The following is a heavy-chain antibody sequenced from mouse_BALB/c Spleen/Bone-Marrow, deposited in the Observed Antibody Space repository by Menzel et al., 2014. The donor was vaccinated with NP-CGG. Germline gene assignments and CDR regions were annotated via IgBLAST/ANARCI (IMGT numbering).Heavy chain of an antibody. CDR1: AYTFSDYT. D-gene: IGHD2-3*01. J-gene: IGHJ2*01. CDR3: ARGRWYY. Sequence: EVQLQQSGPELVKPGASVKISCKTSAYTFSDYTLHWVKQSHGKSLEWIGGVNPNIGGTSYNQKFKGKASLTVNKSSTTAYMELRSLTSDDSAVYYCARGRWYYWGQGTTLTVSS. CDR2: VNPNIGGT. V-gene: IGHV1-22*01.